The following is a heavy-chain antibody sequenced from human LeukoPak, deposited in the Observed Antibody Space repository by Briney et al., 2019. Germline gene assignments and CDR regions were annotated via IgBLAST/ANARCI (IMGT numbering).Heavy chain of an antibody. CDR2: ISYDGSNK. Sequence: GGSLRLSCAASGFTFSIYCMHWVRQAPGKWLEWVAVISYDGSNKYYADSVKGRFTISRDNSKNTLYLQMNSLRAEDTAVYYCAKDFIAAAGTVDYWGQGTLVTVSS. CDR3: AKDFIAAAGTVDY. V-gene: IGHV3-30*18. CDR1: GFTFSIYC. J-gene: IGHJ4*02. D-gene: IGHD6-13*01.